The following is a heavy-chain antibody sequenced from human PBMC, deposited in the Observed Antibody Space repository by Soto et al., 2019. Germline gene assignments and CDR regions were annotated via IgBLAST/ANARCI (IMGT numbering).Heavy chain of an antibody. CDR1: GYSFTSYW. CDR2: IDPSDSYT. D-gene: IGHD2-21*02. Sequence: GESLKISCKGSGYSFTSYWFSWVRQMPGKGLERMVRIDPSDSYTNYSPSFQGIVTSAADKSISTAYLQCSSMKASDTAMYYCARPGVTAIPDDAFDIWGQGRMVTVSS. V-gene: IGHV5-10-1*01. CDR3: ARPGVTAIPDDAFDI. J-gene: IGHJ3*02.